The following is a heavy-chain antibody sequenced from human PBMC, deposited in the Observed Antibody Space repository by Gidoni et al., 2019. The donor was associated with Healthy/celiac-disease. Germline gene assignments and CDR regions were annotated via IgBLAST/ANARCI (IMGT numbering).Heavy chain of an antibody. CDR3: ARDSTPRVVVPAATGMDV. Sequence: QVQLVESGGGVVQPGRSLRLSCAASGFTFSSYGMHWVRQAPGKGLEWVAVIGYDGSNKYYADSVKGRFTISRDNSKNTLYLQMNSLRAEDTAVYYCARDSTPRVVVPAATGMDVWGQGTTVTVSS. V-gene: IGHV3-33*01. CDR2: IGYDGSNK. CDR1: GFTFSSYG. J-gene: IGHJ6*02. D-gene: IGHD2-2*01.